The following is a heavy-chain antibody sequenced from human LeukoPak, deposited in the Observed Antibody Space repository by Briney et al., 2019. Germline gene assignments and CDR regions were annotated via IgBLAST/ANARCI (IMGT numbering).Heavy chain of an antibody. J-gene: IGHJ4*02. CDR2: INHSGST. V-gene: IGHV4-34*01. D-gene: IGHD6-6*01. CDR1: GGSFSGYY. Sequence: SETLSLTCAVYGGSFSGYYWSWIRQPPGKGLEWIGEINHSGSTSYNPSLKSRVTISVDTSKNQFSLKLSSVTAADTAVYYCASRPIAALGRFLGQIDYWGQGTLVTVSS. CDR3: ASRPIAALGRFLGQIDY.